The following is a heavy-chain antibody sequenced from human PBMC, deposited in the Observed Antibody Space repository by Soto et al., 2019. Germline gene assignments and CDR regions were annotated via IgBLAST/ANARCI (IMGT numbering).Heavy chain of an antibody. Sequence: AASVKVSCKASGYSFTSLDINWLRQTGGQGLEWMGWMQPSTGRTGYAQKFQGRVTMTRDSSINTADMELTTLTSDDTAFYYCAGGVSAGVDYWGKGTMVTLSS. CDR1: GYSFTSLD. J-gene: IGHJ4*02. V-gene: IGHV1-8*01. CDR3: AGGVSAGVDY. D-gene: IGHD1-26*01. CDR2: MQPSTGRT.